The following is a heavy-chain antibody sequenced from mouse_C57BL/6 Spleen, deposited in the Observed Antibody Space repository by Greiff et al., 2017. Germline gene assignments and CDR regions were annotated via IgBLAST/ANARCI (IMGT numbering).Heavy chain of an antibody. CDR3: AYYSNYGYFDV. V-gene: IGHV14-1*01. CDR1: GFNIKDYY. Sequence: VQLQQSGAELVRPGASVKLSCTASGFNIKDYYMHWVKQRPEQGLEWIGRIDPEAGDTEYAPQFQGKATMTADTSSNTAYLQLSSLTSEDTAVYYCAYYSNYGYFDVWGTGTTVTVSS. J-gene: IGHJ1*03. D-gene: IGHD2-5*01. CDR2: IDPEAGDT.